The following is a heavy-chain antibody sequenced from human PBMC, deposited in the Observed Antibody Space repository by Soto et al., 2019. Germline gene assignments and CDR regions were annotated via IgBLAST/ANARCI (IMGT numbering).Heavy chain of an antibody. CDR2: SIPIFGTA. Sequence: GDSVKVSCKASGGTFSSYTISWVRQAPGQGLEWKGGSIPIFGTANYALKFQGRVTITADESTSTAYMELSSLRSEDTAVYYGARDPGKSDYGMDVWGQGTTVAVTS. CDR1: GGTFSSYT. V-gene: IGHV1-69*13. D-gene: IGHD6-13*01. J-gene: IGHJ6*02. CDR3: ARDPGKSDYGMDV.